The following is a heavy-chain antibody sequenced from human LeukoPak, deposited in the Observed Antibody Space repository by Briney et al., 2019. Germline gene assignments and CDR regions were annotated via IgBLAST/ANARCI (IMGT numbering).Heavy chain of an antibody. CDR3: ASPPYYDSSGYYDY. D-gene: IGHD3-22*01. J-gene: IGHJ4*02. Sequence: PGGSLRLSCAASGFTFSSYAMSWVRQAPGKGLEWVSATSGSGGSTYYADSVKGRFTISRDNSKNTLYLQMNSLRAEDTAVYYCASPPYYDSSGYYDYWGQGTLVTVSS. CDR2: TSGSGGST. CDR1: GFTFSSYA. V-gene: IGHV3-23*01.